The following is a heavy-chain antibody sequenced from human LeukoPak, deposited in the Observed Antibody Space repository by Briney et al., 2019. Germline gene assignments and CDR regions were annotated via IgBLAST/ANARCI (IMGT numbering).Heavy chain of an antibody. D-gene: IGHD2-15*01. CDR2: MNPNSGNT. J-gene: IGHJ6*02. Sequence: ASVKVSCKASGYTFTSYDIYWVRQATGQGPEWMGWMNPNSGNTGYAQKFQGRVTMTRNTSVRTAYMELRSLRSEDTAVYYCARSRPGYCSGGSCTSYHYGMDVWGQGTTVTVSS. CDR3: ARSRPGYCSGGSCTSYHYGMDV. V-gene: IGHV1-8*01. CDR1: GYTFTSYD.